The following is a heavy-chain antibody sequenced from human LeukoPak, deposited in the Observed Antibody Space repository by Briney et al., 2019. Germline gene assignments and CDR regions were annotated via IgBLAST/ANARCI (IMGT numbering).Heavy chain of an antibody. D-gene: IGHD2-21*01. V-gene: IGHV4-59*01. J-gene: IGHJ6*04. CDR2: IYYSGSI. CDR1: GGSISSYY. CDR3: ARGRGILWWFDI. Sequence: PSETLSLTCTVSGGSISSYYWSWIRQPPGKGLEWIGYIYYSGSINYNPSLKSRVTISVDTSKKQFSLKLSSVTAADTAVYYCARGRGILWWFDIWGKGTTVTVSS.